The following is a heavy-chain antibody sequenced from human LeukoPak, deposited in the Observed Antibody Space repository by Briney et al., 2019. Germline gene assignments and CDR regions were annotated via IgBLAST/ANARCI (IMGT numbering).Heavy chain of an antibody. CDR1: GDSISTGSYY. V-gene: IGHV4-61*02. CDR3: ARGKVVAGTPGQNSWDH. J-gene: IGHJ4*02. D-gene: IGHD6-19*01. Sequence: HPSETLSLTCTVSGDSISTGSYYWSWIRQPAGRGLEWIGRIYTSGSTNYNPSLKSRVTVSVDTSKNQFSLRLSSVTAADTAVYYCARGKVVAGTPGQNSWDHWGQGTLVTVSS. CDR2: IYTSGST.